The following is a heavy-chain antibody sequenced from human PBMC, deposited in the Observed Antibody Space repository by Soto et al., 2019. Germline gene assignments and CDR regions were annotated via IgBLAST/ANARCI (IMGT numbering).Heavy chain of an antibody. Sequence: VAAVKVSCKSSGYPFTTYGINWVRQAPGQGLEWMGWISVSNGYTNYAQNLQGRVTMTADTSTNVAYMELRSLRSDDTAVYYCTRENAAAASPTLDYWGHGTLVTV. CDR3: TRENAAAASPTLDY. CDR2: ISVSNGYT. V-gene: IGHV1-18*01. CDR1: GYPFTTYG. D-gene: IGHD6-13*01. J-gene: IGHJ4*01.